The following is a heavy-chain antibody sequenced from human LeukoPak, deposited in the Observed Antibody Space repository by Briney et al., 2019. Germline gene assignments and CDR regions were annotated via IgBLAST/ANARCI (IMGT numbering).Heavy chain of an antibody. Sequence: GASVKVSCKASGYTFTSYYMHWVRQAPGQGLEWMGIINPSGGSTSYAQKFQGRVTMTRDTSTSTVYMELSSLRSEDTAVYYCAKEPAFSGHYYGSGSYFDYWGQGTLVTVSS. D-gene: IGHD3-10*01. CDR3: AKEPAFSGHYYGSGSYFDY. CDR1: GYTFTSYY. V-gene: IGHV1-46*01. CDR2: INPSGGST. J-gene: IGHJ4*02.